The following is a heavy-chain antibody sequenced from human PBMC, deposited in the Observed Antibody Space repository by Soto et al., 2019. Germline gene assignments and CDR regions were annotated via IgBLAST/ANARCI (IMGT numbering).Heavy chain of an antibody. Sequence: QVQLVQSGAEVKKPGASVKVSCRASGYTFTSQYIHWVRQAPGQGLEWMGIINPSISTTTYAQKFQGRVTMTRDTSTSTVYMERSSLRSEDTAVYYCTREADSIGGTYRRGFDYWGQGTLVTVST. CDR2: INPSISTT. J-gene: IGHJ4*02. V-gene: IGHV1-46*03. CDR3: TREADSIGGTYRRGFDY. CDR1: GYTFTSQY. D-gene: IGHD3-16*02.